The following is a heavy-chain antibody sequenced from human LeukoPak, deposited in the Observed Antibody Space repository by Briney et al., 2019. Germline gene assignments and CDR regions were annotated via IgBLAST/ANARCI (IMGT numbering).Heavy chain of an antibody. V-gene: IGHV3-23*01. J-gene: IGHJ6*03. CDR1: GFTFSSYW. Sequence: PGGSLRLSCAASGFTFSSYWMSWVRQAPGKGLEWVSAISGSGGSTYYADSVKGRFTISRDDAKKSLYLQMNSLRAEDTAVYFCARYSEVYYYVDVWGTGTTVTVSS. CDR2: ISGSGGST. CDR3: ARYSEVYYYVDV. D-gene: IGHD3-9*01.